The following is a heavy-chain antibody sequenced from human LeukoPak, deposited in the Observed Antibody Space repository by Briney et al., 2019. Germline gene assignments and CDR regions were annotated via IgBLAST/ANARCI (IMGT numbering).Heavy chain of an antibody. CDR2: INSDGSST. CDR3: ASTTIFGVVMPYYYYYYMDV. D-gene: IGHD3-3*01. Sequence: GGSLRLSCAASGFTFSSYWMHWVRQAPGKGLVWVSRINSDGSSTSCADSVKGRFTISRDNAKNTLYLQMSSLRAEDTAVYYCASTTIFGVVMPYYYYYYMDVWGKGTTVTVSS. CDR1: GFTFSSYW. J-gene: IGHJ6*03. V-gene: IGHV3-74*01.